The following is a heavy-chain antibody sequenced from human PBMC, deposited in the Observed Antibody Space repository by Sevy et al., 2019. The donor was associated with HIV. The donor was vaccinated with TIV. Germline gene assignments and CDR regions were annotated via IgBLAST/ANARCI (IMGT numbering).Heavy chain of an antibody. D-gene: IGHD2-15*01. Sequence: GGSLRLSCVVSGFDIRSNYMSWVRQAPGKGLEWVSHIYAGGTAYYAVSVKGRFTFSRDDSKTTVSLQMRSLRVEDAAVYYCASEYCSRGSCFFDYWGQGIQVTVSS. V-gene: IGHV3-53*01. CDR3: ASEYCSRGSCFFDY. J-gene: IGHJ4*02. CDR2: IYAGGTA. CDR1: GFDIRSNY.